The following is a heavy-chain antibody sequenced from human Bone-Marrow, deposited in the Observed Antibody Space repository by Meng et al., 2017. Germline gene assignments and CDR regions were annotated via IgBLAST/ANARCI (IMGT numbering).Heavy chain of an antibody. CDR3: AKEGSRYSYGYTGFDY. J-gene: IGHJ4*02. V-gene: IGHV3-43D*03. D-gene: IGHD5-18*01. CDR1: GFTFDDYA. Sequence: GGSLRLSCAASGFTFDDYAMHWVRQAPGKGLEWVSLISWDGGSTYYADSVKGRFTISRDNSKNSLYLQMNSLRAEDTALYYCAKEGSRYSYGYTGFDYWGQGTLVTVSS. CDR2: ISWDGGST.